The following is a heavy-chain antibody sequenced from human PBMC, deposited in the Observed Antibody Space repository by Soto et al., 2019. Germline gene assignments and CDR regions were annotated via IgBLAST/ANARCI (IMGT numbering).Heavy chain of an antibody. CDR1: GGSISSYY. J-gene: IGHJ6*03. D-gene: IGHD1-1*01. Sequence: SETLSLTCTVSGGSISSYYWSWIRQPPGKGLEWIGYIYYSGSTNYNPSLKSRVTISVDTSKNQFSLKLSSVTAADTAVYYCARDHHNWNDVGGYYYYMDVCGKGTTVTVSS. CDR3: ARDHHNWNDVGGYYYYMDV. V-gene: IGHV4-59*01. CDR2: IYYSGST.